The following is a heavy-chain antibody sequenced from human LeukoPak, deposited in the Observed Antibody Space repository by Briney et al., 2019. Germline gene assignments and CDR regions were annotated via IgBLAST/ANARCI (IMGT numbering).Heavy chain of an antibody. D-gene: IGHD6-6*01. CDR3: AKTKLVVPTSPIDY. Sequence: PGGSLRLSCAASGFTFSNYAMTWVRQALGKGLEWVSAISGSGGSTYHADSVKGRFTISRDNSKNTLYLQMNSLRAEDTAVYYCAKTKLVVPTSPIDYWGQGTLVTVSS. V-gene: IGHV3-23*01. CDR2: ISGSGGST. CDR1: GFTFSNYA. J-gene: IGHJ4*02.